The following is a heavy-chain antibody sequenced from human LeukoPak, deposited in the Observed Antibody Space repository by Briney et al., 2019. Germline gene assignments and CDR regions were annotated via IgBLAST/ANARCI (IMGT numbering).Heavy chain of an antibody. CDR2: ISSSGSTI. J-gene: IGHJ4*02. V-gene: IGHV3-48*03. D-gene: IGHD4-17*01. CDR3: ARDTDYGAEPLDY. CDR1: GFTFSSYE. Sequence: PGGSLRLSCAASGFTFSSYEMNWVRQAPGNGLEWVSYISSSGSTIYYADSVKGRFTISRDNAKNSLYLQMNSLRAADTAVYYCARDTDYGAEPLDYWGQGTLVTVSS.